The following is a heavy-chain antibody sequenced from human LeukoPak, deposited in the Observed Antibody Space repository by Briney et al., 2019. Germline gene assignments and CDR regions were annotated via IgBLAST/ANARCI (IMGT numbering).Heavy chain of an antibody. CDR1: GFTFSSDS. CDR3: AGGASEYSSSGDFAY. J-gene: IGHJ4*02. CDR2: ISSSSSTI. Sequence: PGGSLRLXCAASGFTFSSDSMNWVRQAPGKGLEWVSYISSSSSTIYYADSVKGRFTISRDNAKKSLYLQMNSLSADDTAVYYCAGGASEYSSSGDFAYWGQGTLVTVSS. D-gene: IGHD6-6*01. V-gene: IGHV3-48*01.